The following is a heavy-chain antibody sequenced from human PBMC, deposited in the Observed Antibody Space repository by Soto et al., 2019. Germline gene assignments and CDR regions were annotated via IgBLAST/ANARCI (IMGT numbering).Heavy chain of an antibody. D-gene: IGHD6-6*01. CDR2: TYYRSKWYN. V-gene: IGHV6-1*01. J-gene: IGHJ6*02. CDR1: GDSVSSNSAA. CDR3: ARDRGRQLVRYYYYGMDV. Sequence: SQTLSLTCAISGDSVSSNSAAWNWIRQSPSRGLEWLGRTYYRSKWYNDYAVPVKSRITINPDTSKNQFSLQLNSVTPEDTAVYYCARDRGRQLVRYYYYGMDVWGQGTTVTVSS.